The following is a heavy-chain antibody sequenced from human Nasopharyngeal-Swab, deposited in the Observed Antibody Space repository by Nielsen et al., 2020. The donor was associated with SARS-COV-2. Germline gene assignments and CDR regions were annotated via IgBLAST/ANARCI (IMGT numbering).Heavy chain of an antibody. Sequence: RQAPGKGLEWIGYIYYSGSTNYNPSLKSRVTISVDTSENQFSLKLSSVTAADTAVYYCARDQRSGWFDAFDIWGQGTMVTVSS. V-gene: IGHV4-59*01. J-gene: IGHJ3*02. D-gene: IGHD6-19*01. CDR3: ARDQRSGWFDAFDI. CDR2: IYYSGST.